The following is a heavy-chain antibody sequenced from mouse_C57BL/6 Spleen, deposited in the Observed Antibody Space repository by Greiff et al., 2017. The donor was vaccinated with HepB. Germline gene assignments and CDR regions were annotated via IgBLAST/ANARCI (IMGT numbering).Heavy chain of an antibody. CDR3: ATENYYGSPFDY. D-gene: IGHD1-1*01. J-gene: IGHJ2*01. CDR1: GYAFSSYW. CDR2: IYPGDGDT. Sequence: VQLQQSGAELVKPGASVKISCKASGYAFSSYWMNWVKQRPGKGLEWIGQIYPGDGDTNYNGKFKGKATLTADKSSSTAYMQLSSLTSEDSAVYFCATENYYGSPFDYWGQGTTLTVSS. V-gene: IGHV1-80*01.